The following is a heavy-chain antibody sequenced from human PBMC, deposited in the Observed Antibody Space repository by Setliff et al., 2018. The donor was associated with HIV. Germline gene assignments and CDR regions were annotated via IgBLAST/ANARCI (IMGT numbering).Heavy chain of an antibody. CDR3: ARRIIVGAISDVFDI. CDR1: GYSISSDYY. V-gene: IGHV4-38-2*02. Sequence: SETLSLTCTVSGYSISSDYYWGWIRQPPGKGLEWIGNIYHSGSTYYNPSLKSRVTMSIDTSNKQFSLKLSSVTAADTAVYYCARRIIVGAISDVFDIWGQGTLVTVSS. CDR2: IYHSGST. J-gene: IGHJ3*02. D-gene: IGHD1-26*01.